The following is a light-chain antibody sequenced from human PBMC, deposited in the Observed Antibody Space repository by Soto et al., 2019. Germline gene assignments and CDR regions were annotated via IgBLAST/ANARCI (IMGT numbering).Light chain of an antibody. CDR3: QVWDSSSDRPV. CDR1: KIGSQS. V-gene: IGLV3-21*04. J-gene: IGLJ3*02. Sequence: SYELTQTPSLSVAPEKTASITCGGDKIGSQSVHWYQHKPGQAPILVMRSDSDRPSGIPERFSGSNSGNTATLTISRVEAGDEADYYCQVWDSSSDRPVFGGGTKLTVL. CDR2: SDS.